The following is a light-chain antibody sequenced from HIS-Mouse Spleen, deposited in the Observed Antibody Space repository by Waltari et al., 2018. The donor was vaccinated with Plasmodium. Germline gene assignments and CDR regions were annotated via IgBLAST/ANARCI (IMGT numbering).Light chain of an antibody. Sequence: SYELTQPPSVSVSPGQTARITCSGDALPQKYAYWYQQKSGQAPVLVIYEDSKRPSGIPERFDGSRSGTMATLTISGAQVEDEADYYCYSTDSSGNHRVFGGGTKLTVL. J-gene: IGLJ3*02. CDR3: YSTDSSGNHRV. CDR1: ALPQKY. V-gene: IGLV3-10*01. CDR2: EDS.